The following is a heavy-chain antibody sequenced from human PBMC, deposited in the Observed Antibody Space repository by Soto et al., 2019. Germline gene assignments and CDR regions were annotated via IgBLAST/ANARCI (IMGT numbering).Heavy chain of an antibody. Sequence: ASVKVSCKVSGYTLTELSMHWVRQAPGKGLEWMGGFDTEDGETIYAQKFQGRVTMTEDTSTDTAHMELSSLRSEDTAVYYCATDDWYYYGSGSYRGMDVWGQGTTVTVSS. CDR3: ATDDWYYYGSGSYRGMDV. V-gene: IGHV1-24*01. CDR1: GYTLTELS. J-gene: IGHJ6*02. D-gene: IGHD3-10*01. CDR2: FDTEDGET.